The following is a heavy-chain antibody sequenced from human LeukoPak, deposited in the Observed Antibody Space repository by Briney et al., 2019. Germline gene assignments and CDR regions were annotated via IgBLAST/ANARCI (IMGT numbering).Heavy chain of an antibody. J-gene: IGHJ4*02. CDR1: GGTFSSYA. CDR3: ASLTYYYDSSGYPTDY. D-gene: IGHD3-22*01. CDR2: IIPILGIA. V-gene: IGHV1-69*04. Sequence: GASVKVSCKASGGTFSSYAISWVRQAPGQGLEWMGRIIPILGIANYAQKFQGRVTITADKSTSTAYMELSSLRSEDTAVYYCASLTYYYDSSGYPTDYWGQGTLVTVSS.